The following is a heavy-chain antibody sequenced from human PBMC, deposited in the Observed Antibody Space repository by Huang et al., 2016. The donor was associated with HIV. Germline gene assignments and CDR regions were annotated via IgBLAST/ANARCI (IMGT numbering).Heavy chain of an antibody. CDR3: GRASAYREYGADF. V-gene: IGHV3-7*04. Sequence: QMVESGGGLVQPGGSLRLSCSASGFTFGHYWMTWVRQAPGKGLKGLNNIRPDGVGTYYAAAVMGRFTTSRDNARNSVYLQMDNLRVDDTAVYYCGRASAYREYGADFWGQGTVVTVSS. CDR2: IRPDGVGT. D-gene: IGHD4-17*01. CDR1: GFTFGHYW. J-gene: IGHJ4*02.